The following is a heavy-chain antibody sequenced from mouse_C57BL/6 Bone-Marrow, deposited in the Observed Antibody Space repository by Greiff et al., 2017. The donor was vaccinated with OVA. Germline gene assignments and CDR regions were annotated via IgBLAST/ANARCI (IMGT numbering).Heavy chain of an antibody. D-gene: IGHD1-1*02. CDR2: IYPRSGNT. J-gene: IGHJ3*01. Sequence: VQLQESGAELARPGASVKLSCKASGYTFTSYGISWVKQRTGQGLEWIGEIYPRSGNTYYNEKFKGKATLTADKSSSTAYMELRCLTSEDSAVYFCASWVGWFAYWGQGTLVTVSA. CDR1: GYTFTSYG. V-gene: IGHV1-81*01. CDR3: ASWVGWFAY.